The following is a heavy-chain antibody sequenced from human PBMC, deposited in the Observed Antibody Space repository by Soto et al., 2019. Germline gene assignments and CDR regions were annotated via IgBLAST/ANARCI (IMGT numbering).Heavy chain of an antibody. D-gene: IGHD3-22*01. Sequence: QITLKESGPTLVKPTQTLTLTCTFSGFSLTTSRMRMAWIRQPPGKALEWLALIFWDDDKRYSPYLKSRLTVTKDSSKNQVVLTMTNMDPVDTATYFCAHTTHHYESSGNSQYYGDYWGQGTLVTVSS. CDR1: GFSLTTSRMR. V-gene: IGHV2-5*02. J-gene: IGHJ4*02. CDR3: AHTTHHYESSGNSQYYGDY. CDR2: IFWDDDK.